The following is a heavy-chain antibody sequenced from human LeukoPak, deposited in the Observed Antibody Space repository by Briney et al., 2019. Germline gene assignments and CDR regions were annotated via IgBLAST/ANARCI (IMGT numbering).Heavy chain of an antibody. CDR2: IYYSGST. V-gene: IGHV4-31*03. CDR3: AISYAGTYYFDY. CDR1: GGSISSGGYY. J-gene: IGHJ4*02. Sequence: PSQTLSLTCTVSGGSISSGGYYWSWIRQHPGKGLEWIGYIYYSGSTYYNPSLKSRVTISVDTSKNQFSLELSSVTAADTAVYYCAISYAGTYYFDYWGQGTLVTVSS. D-gene: IGHD2-2*01.